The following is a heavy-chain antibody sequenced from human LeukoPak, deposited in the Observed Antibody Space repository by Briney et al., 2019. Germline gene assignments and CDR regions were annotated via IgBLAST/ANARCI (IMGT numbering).Heavy chain of an antibody. D-gene: IGHD4-17*01. V-gene: IGHV3-7*01. J-gene: IGHJ4*02. CDR1: GFTFSSYW. CDR2: IKQDGGEI. Sequence: GGSLRLSCAASGFTFSSYWMSWVRQAPGKGLEWVANIKQDGGEIFYVDSVKGRFTISRDNAKNSLYLQMNSLRAEDTAVYYCARSPDGFDYWGQGTLVTVSS. CDR3: ARSPDGFDY.